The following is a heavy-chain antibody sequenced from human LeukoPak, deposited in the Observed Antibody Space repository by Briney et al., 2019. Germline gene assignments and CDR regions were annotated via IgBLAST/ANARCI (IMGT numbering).Heavy chain of an antibody. CDR2: ISAYNGNT. D-gene: IGHD3-3*01. Sequence: AASVKVSCKASGYTFTSYGISWVRQAPGQGLEWMGWISAYNGNTNYAQKLQGRVTMTTDTSTSTAYMELSRLRSDDTAVYYCARDFWSGYFNGGSNDAFDIWGQGTMVTVSS. CDR3: ARDFWSGYFNGGSNDAFDI. J-gene: IGHJ3*02. V-gene: IGHV1-18*01. CDR1: GYTFTSYG.